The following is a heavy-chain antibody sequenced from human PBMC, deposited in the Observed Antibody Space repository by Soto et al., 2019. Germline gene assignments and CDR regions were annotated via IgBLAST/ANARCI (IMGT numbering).Heavy chain of an antibody. CDR1: GYSFTSYW. V-gene: IGHV5-10-1*01. J-gene: IGHJ5*02. Sequence: GESLKISCKGSGYSFTSYWVSWVRQMPGKGLEWMGRIDPSDSYTNYSPSFQGHVTISADKSISTAYLQWSSLKASDTAIYYCARHQSPLRHFDWFGVLWFDPWGQGTLVTVSS. CDR2: IDPSDSYT. CDR3: ARHQSPLRHFDWFGVLWFDP. D-gene: IGHD3-9*01.